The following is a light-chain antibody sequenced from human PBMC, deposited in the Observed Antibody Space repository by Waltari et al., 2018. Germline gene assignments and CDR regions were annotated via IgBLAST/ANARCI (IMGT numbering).Light chain of an antibody. Sequence: QSALTQPRSVSGSPGQSVTISCTGTSNDVDAYNYVSWHQQHPGKAPKLMIYDVSKRPSGVPDRFSASKSGNTASLTISGLQAEDEADYYCCSYTGTYTHWVFGGGTKLTVL. CDR2: DVS. V-gene: IGLV2-11*01. CDR3: CSYTGTYTHWV. J-gene: IGLJ3*02. CDR1: SNDVDAYNY.